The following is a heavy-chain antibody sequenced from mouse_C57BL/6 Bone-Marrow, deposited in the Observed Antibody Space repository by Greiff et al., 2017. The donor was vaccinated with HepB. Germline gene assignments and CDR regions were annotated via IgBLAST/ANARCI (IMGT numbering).Heavy chain of an antibody. J-gene: IGHJ4*01. Sequence: EVNLVESGGGLVQPGGSLKLSCAASGFTFSDYYMYWVRQTPEKRLEWVAYISNGGGSTYYPDTVKGRFTISRDNAKNTLYLQMSRLKSEDTAMYYCARRGKDYWGQGTSVTVSS. CDR3: ARRGKDY. CDR1: GFTFSDYY. CDR2: ISNGGGST. V-gene: IGHV5-12*01.